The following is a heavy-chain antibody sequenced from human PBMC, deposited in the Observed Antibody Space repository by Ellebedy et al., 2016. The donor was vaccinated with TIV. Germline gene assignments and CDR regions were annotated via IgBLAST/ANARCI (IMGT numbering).Heavy chain of an antibody. V-gene: IGHV1-18*01. D-gene: IGHD1-26*01. J-gene: IGHJ4*02. CDR3: ARDWNQLISGTYNY. CDR1: GYSFTAYG. CDR2: ISAQDGNT. Sequence: AASVKVSCKTSGYSFTAYGISWVRQAPGEGLEWMGWISAQDGNTIYAQNFQDRVTMTTDTSTSTAYLEMRSLRSDDTALYYCARDWNQLISGTYNYWGQGTLVTVSS.